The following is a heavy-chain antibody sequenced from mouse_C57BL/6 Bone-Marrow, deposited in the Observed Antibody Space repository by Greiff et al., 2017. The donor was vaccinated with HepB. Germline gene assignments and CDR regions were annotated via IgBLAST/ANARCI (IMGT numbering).Heavy chain of an antibody. Sequence: QVHVKQSGAELVKPGASVKLSCKASGYTFTEYTIHWVKQRSGQGLEWIGWFYPGSGSINYNEKFKDKATLTADKSSSTVYMELSRLTSEDSAVYCCARHPYSSGYGYAMDYWGQGTAVTVSS. V-gene: IGHV1-62-2*01. J-gene: IGHJ4*01. CDR3: ARHPYSSGYGYAMDY. CDR1: GYTFTEYT. CDR2: FYPGSGSI. D-gene: IGHD3-2*02.